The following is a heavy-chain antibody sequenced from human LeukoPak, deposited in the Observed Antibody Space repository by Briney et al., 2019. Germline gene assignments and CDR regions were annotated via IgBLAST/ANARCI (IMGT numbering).Heavy chain of an antibody. CDR1: GFTFSSYG. J-gene: IGHJ3*02. CDR2: ISYDGSNK. CDR3: AKSLDI. Sequence: PGGSLRLSGAASGFTFSSYGMHWVRQAPGKGLEWVAVISYDGSNKYYADSVKGRFTISRDNSKNTLYLQMNSLRAEDTAVYYCAKSLDIWGQGTMDTVSS. V-gene: IGHV3-30*18.